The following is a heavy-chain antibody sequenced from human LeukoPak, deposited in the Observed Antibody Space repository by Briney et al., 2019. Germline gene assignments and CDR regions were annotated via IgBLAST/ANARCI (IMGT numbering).Heavy chain of an antibody. CDR3: AKDESDDYDSWSGYYKVLNGMDV. CDR2: ISGSGGST. CDR1: GFTFSSYA. J-gene: IGHJ6*02. D-gene: IGHD3-3*01. Sequence: GGSLRLSCAASGFTFSSYAMSWVRQAPGKGLEWVSAISGSGGSTYYADSVKGRFTISRDNSKNTLYLQMNSLRAEDTAVYYCAKDESDDYDSWSGYYKVLNGMDVWGQGTTVTVSS. V-gene: IGHV3-23*01.